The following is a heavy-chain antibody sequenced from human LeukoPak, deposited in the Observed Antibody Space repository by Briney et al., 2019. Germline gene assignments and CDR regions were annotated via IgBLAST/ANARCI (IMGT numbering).Heavy chain of an antibody. Sequence: GASVKLSCKASGYTFTVYYMHWVRQAPGQGLEWMGWINPNSGGTNYAQKFQGWVTMTRDTSISTAYMELSRLRSDDTAVYYCARGLLTRSGWFDPWGQGTLVTVSS. V-gene: IGHV1-2*04. CDR2: INPNSGGT. CDR3: ARGLLTRSGWFDP. CDR1: GYTFTVYY. J-gene: IGHJ5*02. D-gene: IGHD1-1*01.